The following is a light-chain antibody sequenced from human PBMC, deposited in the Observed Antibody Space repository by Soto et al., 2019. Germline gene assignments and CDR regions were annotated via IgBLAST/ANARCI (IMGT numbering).Light chain of an antibody. V-gene: IGKV2-30*02. CDR3: VQATHWPYT. CDR2: SVS. Sequence: DVVMTQSPLSLPVTLGQPASISCRSSESLVHSDGYTYLNWFQQRPGQSPRRLIYSVSNRDSGVPDRFSGSASGTDFTLKISRVEAEDVAIYYCVQATHWPYTFGQGTKLETK. CDR1: ESLVHSDGYTY. J-gene: IGKJ2*01.